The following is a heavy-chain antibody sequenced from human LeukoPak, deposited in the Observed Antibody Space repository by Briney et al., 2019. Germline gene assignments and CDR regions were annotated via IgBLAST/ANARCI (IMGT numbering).Heavy chain of an antibody. V-gene: IGHV3-21*01. Sequence: GGSLRLSCAASGFTFSSYTMNWVRQAPGKGLEWVSSISSSSTYINYADSVKGRFTISRDNAKNSLYLQMNSLRVEDTAMYYCAKGYFDWIAGAFHTWGQGTMVTVSS. D-gene: IGHD3-9*01. J-gene: IGHJ3*02. CDR1: GFTFSSYT. CDR2: ISSSSTYI. CDR3: AKGYFDWIAGAFHT.